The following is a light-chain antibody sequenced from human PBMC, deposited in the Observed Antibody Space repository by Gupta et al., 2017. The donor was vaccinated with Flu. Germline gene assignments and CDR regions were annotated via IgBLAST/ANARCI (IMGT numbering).Light chain of an antibody. J-gene: IGKJ1*01. V-gene: IGKV2-30*01. Sequence: VTLGTPAASSCRTSQGRVNNDVNTYLHWFQQRPGKSPRLLIYQVSNRDSGVPDRFSGSGSGTDFTLNISRLEAEDFGIYFCKQGESWIWAFGQGTKVEIK. CDR1: QGRVNNDVNTY. CDR2: QVS. CDR3: KQGESWIWA.